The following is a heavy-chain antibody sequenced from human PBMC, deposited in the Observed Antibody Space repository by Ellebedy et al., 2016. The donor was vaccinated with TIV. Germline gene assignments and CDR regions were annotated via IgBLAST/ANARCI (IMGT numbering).Heavy chain of an antibody. CDR1: GFSFSNYA. Sequence: PGGSLRLSCAASGFSFSNYAMHRVRQAPGKGLEWVAVISYDGSDKFYAGSVKGRFTISRDNSMNTLYLQMNSLKAEDTAVFYCARDANWNDEFHDAFDIWGQGTMVTVSS. J-gene: IGHJ3*02. V-gene: IGHV3-30-3*01. CDR3: ARDANWNDEFHDAFDI. CDR2: ISYDGSDK. D-gene: IGHD1-20*01.